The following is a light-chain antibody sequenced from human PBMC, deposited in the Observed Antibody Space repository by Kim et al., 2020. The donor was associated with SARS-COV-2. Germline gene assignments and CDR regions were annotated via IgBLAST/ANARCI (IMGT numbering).Light chain of an antibody. CDR3: NSRDSSGNHAV. Sequence: ALGQTVRITCQGDSLRSYYASWYQQKPGQAPVLVIYGKNNRPSGIPDRFSASSSGNTASLTITGAQAEDEADYYCNSRDSSGNHAVFGGGTQLTVL. CDR2: GKN. CDR1: SLRSYY. J-gene: IGLJ7*01. V-gene: IGLV3-19*01.